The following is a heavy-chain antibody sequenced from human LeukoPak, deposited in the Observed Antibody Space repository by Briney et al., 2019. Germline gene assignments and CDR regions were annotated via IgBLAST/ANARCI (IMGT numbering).Heavy chain of an antibody. V-gene: IGHV4-34*01. J-gene: IGHJ6*02. CDR2: INHSGST. Sequence: SETLSLTCAVYGGSFSGYYWSWIRQPPGKGLEWIGEINHSGSTNYNPSLKSRVTISVDTSKNQFSLKLSSVTAADTAVYYCARARSIAARPRTYYYYGMDVWGRGTTVTVSS. CDR3: ARARSIAARPRTYYYYGMDV. D-gene: IGHD6-6*01. CDR1: GGSFSGYY.